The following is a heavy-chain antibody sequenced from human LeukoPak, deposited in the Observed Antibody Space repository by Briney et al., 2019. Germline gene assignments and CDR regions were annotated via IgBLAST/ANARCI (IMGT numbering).Heavy chain of an antibody. CDR3: AREAKLMTTVYYFDY. CDR1: GFTFSRNW. D-gene: IGHD4-11*01. V-gene: IGHV3-7*04. J-gene: IGHJ4*02. CDR2: IKQDGSEQ. Sequence: GGSLRLSCAASGFTFSRNWMSWVRQAPGKGLEWVANIKQDGSEQYYVDSVKGRFTISRDNARNSLYLQMNCLRAEDTAVYYCAREAKLMTTVYYFDYWGQGTLVTVSS.